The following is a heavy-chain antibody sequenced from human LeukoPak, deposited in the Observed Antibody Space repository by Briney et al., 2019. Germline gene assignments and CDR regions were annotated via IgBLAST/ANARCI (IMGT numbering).Heavy chain of an antibody. J-gene: IGHJ6*03. Sequence: GASVKVSCKASGYTFTSYGISWVRQAPGQGLEWMGWISAYNGNTNYAQKLQGRVTMTTDTSTSTAYMELRSLRSDDTAVYYCARGVGVGAPPWYYYYYMDVWGKGTTVTVSS. D-gene: IGHD1-26*01. V-gene: IGHV1-18*01. CDR3: ARGVGVGAPPWYYYYYMDV. CDR2: ISAYNGNT. CDR1: GYTFTSYG.